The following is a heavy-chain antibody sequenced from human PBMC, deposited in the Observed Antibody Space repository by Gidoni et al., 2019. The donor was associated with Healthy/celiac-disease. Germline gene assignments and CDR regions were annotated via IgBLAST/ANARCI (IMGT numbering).Heavy chain of an antibody. J-gene: IGHJ3*02. CDR2: ISWNSGSI. D-gene: IGHD3-16*02. CDR1: GFTFADYG. Sequence: EVQLVESGGGLVQPGRSLRLSCAASGFTFADYGMHWVRQAPGKGLEWVSGISWNSGSIGYADSVKGRFTISRDNAKNFLYLQMNSLRAEDTALYYCAKDIGYYDYIWGSYRYTVGAFDIWGQGTMVTVSS. CDR3: AKDIGYYDYIWGSYRYTVGAFDI. V-gene: IGHV3-9*01.